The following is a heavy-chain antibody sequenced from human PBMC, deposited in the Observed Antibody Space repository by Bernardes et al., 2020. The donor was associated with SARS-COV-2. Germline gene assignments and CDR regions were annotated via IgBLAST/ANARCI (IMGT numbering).Heavy chain of an antibody. CDR1: GFTFSSHA. CDR3: EKGDLEWGLLGSCDH. J-gene: IGHJ4*02. Sequence: GGSLRLSCAASGFTFSSHAMHWVRQAPGKGLEWVTVISDDGSNKYYGDSVKGRFTISRDNSKNTLYLQMNSLRAEDTAVYYCEKGDLEWGLLGSCDHWGRGPLVTGS. CDR2: ISDDGSNK. D-gene: IGHD1-26*01. V-gene: IGHV3-30*18.